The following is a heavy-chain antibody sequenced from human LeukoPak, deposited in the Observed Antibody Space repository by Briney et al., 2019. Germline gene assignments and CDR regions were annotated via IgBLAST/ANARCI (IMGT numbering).Heavy chain of an antibody. V-gene: IGHV3-13*01. CDR2: IGTASDT. Sequence: GGSLRLSCAASGFTFSSFDMHWVRQPIGQGLEWVSTIGTASDTYYPGSVEGRFTLSRDNAKNSLYLQMNSLTAGDTAVYYCARGPPRGKYYYMDVWGKGTTVTVSS. CDR3: ARGPPRGKYYYMDV. D-gene: IGHD1-1*01. CDR1: GFTFSSFD. J-gene: IGHJ6*03.